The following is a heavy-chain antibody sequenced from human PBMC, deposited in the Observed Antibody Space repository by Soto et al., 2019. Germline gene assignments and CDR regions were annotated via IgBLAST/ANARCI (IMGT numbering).Heavy chain of an antibody. D-gene: IGHD3-3*01. CDR2: TYYRSKWYN. CDR3: ARSFGPNDGWFDP. J-gene: IGHJ5*02. Sequence: SQTLSLTCAFSGESVSSYGVAYNRIRQSPSRGLEWLGRTYYRSKWYNDYALSVKSRITINPDTSKNQISLQLNSVTADDTAVYYCARSFGPNDGWFDPWGQGTLVTVSS. V-gene: IGHV6-1*01. CDR1: GESVSSYGVA.